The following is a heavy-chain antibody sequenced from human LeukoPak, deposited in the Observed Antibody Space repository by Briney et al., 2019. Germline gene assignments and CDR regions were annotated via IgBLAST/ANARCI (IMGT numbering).Heavy chain of an antibody. V-gene: IGHV5-51*01. Sequence: HGESLKISCKGSGYSFTSYWIAWVRQMPGKGLEWMGIIYPGDSDTIYSPSFQGQVTISADKSISTTYLQWSSLKSSDTAMYYCAKGYYCSGGSCYFDSWGQGTLVTVSS. CDR3: AKGYYCSGGSCYFDS. J-gene: IGHJ4*02. CDR2: IYPGDSDT. D-gene: IGHD2-15*01. CDR1: GYSFTSYW.